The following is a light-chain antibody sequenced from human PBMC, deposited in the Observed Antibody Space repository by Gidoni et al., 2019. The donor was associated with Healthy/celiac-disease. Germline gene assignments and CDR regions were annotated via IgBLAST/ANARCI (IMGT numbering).Light chain of an antibody. CDR2: GAS. CDR3: QQYGSSPQYT. CDR1: QSVSSSY. Sequence: EIVLTQSPGTLSLSPGERATLSCRASQSVSSSYLAWYQQKPGQAPRLLIYGASSRATGIPDRFSGSVSGTDFTLTINRLEPEDFAVYYCQQYGSSPQYTFGQXTKLEIK. J-gene: IGKJ2*01. V-gene: IGKV3-20*01.